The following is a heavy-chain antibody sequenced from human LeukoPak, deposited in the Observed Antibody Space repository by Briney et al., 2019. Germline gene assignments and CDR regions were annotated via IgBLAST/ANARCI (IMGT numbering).Heavy chain of an antibody. CDR2: TYYRSTWSN. J-gene: IGHJ4*01. Sequence: SQTLSLTCAISGDSASSHIAAWNWIRQSPSRGLEWLGRTYYRSTWSNEYAVSVQSRITINPDTSRNHFSLQLSSVTPEDTAVYYCARDQGGFDYWGQGTLVAVSS. D-gene: IGHD1-26*01. CDR1: GDSASSHIAA. CDR3: ARDQGGFDY. V-gene: IGHV6-1*01.